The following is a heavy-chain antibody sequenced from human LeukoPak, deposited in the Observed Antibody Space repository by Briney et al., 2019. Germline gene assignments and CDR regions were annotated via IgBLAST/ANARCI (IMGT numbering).Heavy chain of an antibody. D-gene: IGHD7-27*01. V-gene: IGHV4-34*01. Sequence: SETLSLTCAVYGGSFSGYYWSWIRQPPGNWLEWIGEINHSGSTNYNPSLKSRVTISVDTSKNQFSLKLSSVTAADTAVYYCARGTKLGNWFDPWGQGTLVTVSS. CDR3: ARGTKLGNWFDP. J-gene: IGHJ5*02. CDR1: GGSFSGYY. CDR2: INHSGST.